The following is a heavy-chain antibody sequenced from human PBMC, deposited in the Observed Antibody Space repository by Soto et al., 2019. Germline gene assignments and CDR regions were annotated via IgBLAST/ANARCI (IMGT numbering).Heavy chain of an antibody. J-gene: IGHJ4*02. CDR3: ATNDYGDAFDY. V-gene: IGHV4-30-4*01. CDR1: GGSISSGDYY. CDR2: IYYSGST. Sequence: SETLSLTCTVSGGSISSGDYYWSWIRQPPGKGLDWIGYIYYSGSTYYNPSLKSLVTISVDTSKIQFSLKLSSVTAADTAVYYCATNDYGDAFDYWGQGTLVTVSS. D-gene: IGHD4-17*01.